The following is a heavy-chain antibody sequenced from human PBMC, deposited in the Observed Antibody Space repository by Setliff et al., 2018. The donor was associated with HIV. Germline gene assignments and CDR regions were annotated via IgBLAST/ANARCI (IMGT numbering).Heavy chain of an antibody. V-gene: IGHV2-5*02. Sequence: SGPTLVNPTQTLTLTCTFSGFSLSTRGVTVGWIRQPPGKALEWLAPIYWDDDKRYSPSLKSRLTITKDTSKKQVVLRMTNMDPLDTATYYCAHILRAPFSHFYYYFYMDVWGQGTTVTVSS. CDR1: GFSLSTRGVT. D-gene: IGHD3-10*01. CDR3: AHILRAPFSHFYYYFYMDV. CDR2: IYWDDDK. J-gene: IGHJ6*03.